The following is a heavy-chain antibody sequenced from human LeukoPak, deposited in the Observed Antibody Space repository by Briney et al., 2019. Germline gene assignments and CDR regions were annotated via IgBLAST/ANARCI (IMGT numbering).Heavy chain of an antibody. D-gene: IGHD1-20*01. Sequence: SETLSLTCTVSGGSISSYYWSWIRQPPGKGLEWIGYIYYSGSTNYNPSLKSRVTISVDKSKNQFSLKLSSVTAADTAVYYCAMRGGYNSLDYWGQGTLVTVSS. CDR3: AMRGGYNSLDY. CDR2: IYYSGST. CDR1: GGSISSYY. V-gene: IGHV4-59*12. J-gene: IGHJ4*02.